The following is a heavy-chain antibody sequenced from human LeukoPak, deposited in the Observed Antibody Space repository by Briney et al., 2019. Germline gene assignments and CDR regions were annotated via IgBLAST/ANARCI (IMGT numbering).Heavy chain of an antibody. CDR1: GFTLSSYA. V-gene: IGHV3-23*01. CDR2: ISGSGGST. Sequence: GGSLRLSCAASGFTLSSYAMSWVRQAPGKGLEWVSAISGSGGSTYYADSVKGRFTISRDNSKNTLYLQMNSLRAEDTAVYYCAKDPRGSGWYYFDYWGRGTLVTVSS. CDR3: AKDPRGSGWYYFDY. J-gene: IGHJ4*02. D-gene: IGHD6-19*01.